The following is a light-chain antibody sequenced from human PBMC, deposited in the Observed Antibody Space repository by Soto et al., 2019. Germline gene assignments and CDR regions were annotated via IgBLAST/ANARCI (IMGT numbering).Light chain of an antibody. J-gene: IGKJ4*01. CDR1: QDISNY. CDR3: QTYNSAPLT. V-gene: IGKV1-27*01. Sequence: DIQMTQSPSSLSASVGDRVTITCRASQDISNYLAWYQQKPGKVPKLLIYGASTLHSGVPSRFSGSGSGTYFTLTISRLQPGDVANYYCQTYNSAPLTFGGGTKVEI. CDR2: GAS.